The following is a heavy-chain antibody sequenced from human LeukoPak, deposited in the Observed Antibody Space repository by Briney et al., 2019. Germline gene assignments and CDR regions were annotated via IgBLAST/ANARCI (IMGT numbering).Heavy chain of an antibody. D-gene: IGHD1-26*01. CDR1: GYTFTSYG. Sequence: GASVKVSCKASGYTFTSYGISWVRQAPGQGLAWMGIINPSGGSTSYAQKFQGRVTMTRDTSTSTVYMELSSLRSEDTAVYYCAREWELHREFDYWGQGTLVTVSS. CDR3: AREWELHREFDY. V-gene: IGHV1-46*01. CDR2: INPSGGST. J-gene: IGHJ4*02.